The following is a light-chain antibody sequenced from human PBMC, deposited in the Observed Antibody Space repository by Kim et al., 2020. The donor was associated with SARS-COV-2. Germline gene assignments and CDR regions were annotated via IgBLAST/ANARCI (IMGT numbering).Light chain of an antibody. CDR3: QQYNSYPRT. V-gene: IGKV1-5*03. Sequence: ASVGDRGTITCRASQSFSSWLAWYQQKPGKAPKLLIYKVSSLHTGVPSRFSGSGSGTEFTLTISSLQPDDFATYYCQQYNSYPRTFGQGTKVDIK. J-gene: IGKJ1*01. CDR2: KVS. CDR1: QSFSSW.